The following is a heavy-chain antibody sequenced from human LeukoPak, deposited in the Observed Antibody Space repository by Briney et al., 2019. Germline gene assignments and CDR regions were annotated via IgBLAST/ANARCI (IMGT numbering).Heavy chain of an antibody. V-gene: IGHV1-8*02. CDR1: GYTFTGYY. D-gene: IGHD2-15*01. CDR3: AVIGYYYYYGMDV. Sequence: GASVKVSCKASGYTFTGYYMHWVRQAPGQGLEWMGWMNPNSGNTGYAQKFQGRVTMTRNTSISTAYMELSSLRSEDTAVYYCAVIGYYYYYGMDVWGQGTTVTVSS. CDR2: MNPNSGNT. J-gene: IGHJ6*02.